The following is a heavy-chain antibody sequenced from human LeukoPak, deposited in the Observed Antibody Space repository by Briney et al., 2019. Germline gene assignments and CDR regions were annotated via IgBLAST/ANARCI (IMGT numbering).Heavy chain of an antibody. D-gene: IGHD5-18*01. Sequence: SETLSLTCTVSGGSISSYYWSWIRQPAGKGLEWIGRIYTSGSTNYNPSLKSRVTMSVDTSKNQFSLKLSSVTAADTAVYYCASGSHVDTAMVQWLPYYYYMDVWGKGTTVTVSS. CDR2: IYTSGST. CDR3: ASGSHVDTAMVQWLPYYYYMDV. CDR1: GGSISSYY. V-gene: IGHV4-4*07. J-gene: IGHJ6*03.